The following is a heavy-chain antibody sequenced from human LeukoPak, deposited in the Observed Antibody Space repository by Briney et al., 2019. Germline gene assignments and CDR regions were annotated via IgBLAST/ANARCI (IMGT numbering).Heavy chain of an antibody. V-gene: IGHV1-18*01. Sequence: ASVKVSCKSSAYTFTSYGIIWVRQAPGQGLEWMGWISAYNGNTNYAQKLQGRVTMTTDTSTSTAYMELRSLRSDDTAVYYCARDDQYSSSWYFDYWGQGTVVTVSS. J-gene: IGHJ4*02. CDR3: ARDDQYSSSWYFDY. CDR2: ISAYNGNT. D-gene: IGHD6-13*01. CDR1: AYTFTSYG.